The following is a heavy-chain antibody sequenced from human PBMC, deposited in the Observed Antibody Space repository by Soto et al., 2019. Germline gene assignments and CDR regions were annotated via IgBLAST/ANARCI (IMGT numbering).Heavy chain of an antibody. Sequence: SETLSLTCTVSGGSINSYYLNWIRQPPGKGLEWIGYIYYSGSTNYNPSLESRVTISVDTSKNQFSLKLSSVTAADTVVYYCARDSSTGWSPNSFDPWGQGTLVTVSS. CDR1: GGSINSYY. V-gene: IGHV4-59*01. D-gene: IGHD6-19*01. CDR3: ARDSSTGWSPNSFDP. J-gene: IGHJ5*02. CDR2: IYYSGST.